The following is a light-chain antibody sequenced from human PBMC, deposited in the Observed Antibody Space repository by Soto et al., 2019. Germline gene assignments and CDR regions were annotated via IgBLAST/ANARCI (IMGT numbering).Light chain of an antibody. CDR2: DVS. CDR3: ISYTRSGTRV. J-gene: IGLJ3*02. Sequence: QSALTQPASVSGSPGQSITISCTGTSSDVGGYNYVSWYQQHPDKAPKLVIYDVSNRPSGVSNRCSASKSGNTASLTISGLQAEDEADYYCISYTRSGTRVFGGGTKLTVL. V-gene: IGLV2-14*03. CDR1: SSDVGGYNY.